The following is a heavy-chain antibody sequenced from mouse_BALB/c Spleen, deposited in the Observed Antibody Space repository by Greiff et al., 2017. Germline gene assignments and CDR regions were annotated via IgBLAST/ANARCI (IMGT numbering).Heavy chain of an antibody. J-gene: IGHJ1*01. CDR1: GFSLTNSG. CDR2: IWGDGST. CDR3: AKPYYGNYGWYFDV. Sequence: VMLVESGPGLVAPSQSLSITCTVSGFSLTNSGVHWVRQSPGKGLEWLGVIWGDGSTNYNSAFKSRLSISKDNSKSQVFLKMNSLQTDDTARYYCAKPYYGNYGWYFDVWGAGTTVTVSS. V-gene: IGHV2-6-6*01. D-gene: IGHD2-1*01.